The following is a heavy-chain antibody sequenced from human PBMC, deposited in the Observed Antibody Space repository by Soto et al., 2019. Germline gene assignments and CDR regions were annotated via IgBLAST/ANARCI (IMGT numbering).Heavy chain of an antibody. CDR1: GFIFSTYA. D-gene: IGHD2-8*01. CDR3: ARDRCTNGVCYAPSDD. V-gene: IGHV3-64*01. Sequence: EVKLVESGGGLVQPGGSLRLSCATSGFIFSTYAMHWVRQVPGKGLKYVSAISSNGRSTYYANSVKGRFTISRDNSKNTLYLQMDSLRAEDMAVYYCARDRCTNGVCYAPSDDWGQGTLVTVSS. CDR2: ISSNGRST. J-gene: IGHJ1*01.